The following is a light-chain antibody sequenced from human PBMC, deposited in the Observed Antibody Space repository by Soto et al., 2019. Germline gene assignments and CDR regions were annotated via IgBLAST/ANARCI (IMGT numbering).Light chain of an antibody. J-gene: IGKJ4*01. CDR1: QSVLYSSNNKNY. CDR2: WAS. Sequence: DIVMTQSPDSLAVSLGERATINCKSSQSVLYSSNNKNYLAWYQQKPGQPPKLLIYWASTREPGVPDRFSGSGSGTDFTLTISSLQAEDLAFYYCQQYYSTPLTFGVGTKVEI. V-gene: IGKV4-1*01. CDR3: QQYYSTPLT.